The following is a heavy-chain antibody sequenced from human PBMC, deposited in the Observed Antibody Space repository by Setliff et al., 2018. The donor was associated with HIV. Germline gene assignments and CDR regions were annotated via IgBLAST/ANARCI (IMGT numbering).Heavy chain of an antibody. CDR3: AKRWQLSSSWGGGPYYFDY. D-gene: IGHD6-13*01. V-gene: IGHV4-38-2*01. CDR1: GYSISSGYY. CDR2: IFHSAAT. Sequence: ASETLSLTCAVSGYSISSGYYWGWIRQPPGKGLEWIGSIFHSAATNYNPSLKSRVTISIDTSKNQFSLKVSSVTAADTAVYYCAKRWQLSSSWGGGPYYFDYWGQGTLVTVSS. J-gene: IGHJ4*02.